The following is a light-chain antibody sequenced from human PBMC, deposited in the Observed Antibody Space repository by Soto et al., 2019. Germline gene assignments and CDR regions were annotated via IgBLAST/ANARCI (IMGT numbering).Light chain of an antibody. J-gene: IGLJ2*01. CDR3: VAWDDSLHGYVV. CDR2: SNN. V-gene: IGLV1-44*01. Sequence: QSVLTQPPSASGTSGQRVTISCSGSSSNIGSNTVNWYQQLPGTAPKLVIYSNNQRPSGVPDRFSGSKSGTSASLAISGLQSEDEADYHRVAWDDSLHGYVVFGGGTKVTV. CDR1: SSNIGSNT.